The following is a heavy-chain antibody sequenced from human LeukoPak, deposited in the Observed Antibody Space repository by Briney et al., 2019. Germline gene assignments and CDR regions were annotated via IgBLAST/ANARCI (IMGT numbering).Heavy chain of an antibody. D-gene: IGHD1-26*01. V-gene: IGHV3-23*01. J-gene: IGHJ6*01. Sequence: GGSLRLSCAASGFTFSSYAMSWVRQAPGKGLEWVSGISGSGSNTYYADSVKGRFTISRDNSKNTLYLEMNSLRAEDTAIYYCAKMKGHPLPKYYMDVWGQGTTVTVSS. CDR2: ISGSGSNT. CDR1: GFTFSSYA. CDR3: AKMKGHPLPKYYMDV.